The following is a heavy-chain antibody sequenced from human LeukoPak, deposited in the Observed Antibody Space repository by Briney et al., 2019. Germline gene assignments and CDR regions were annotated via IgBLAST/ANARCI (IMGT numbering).Heavy chain of an antibody. J-gene: IGHJ4*02. CDR2: INTDGSTT. D-gene: IGHD2-2*01. CDR3: AKVWDCSSTSCSFGY. V-gene: IGHV3-74*01. CDR1: GFTFSSHW. Sequence: PGGSLRLSCAATGFTFSSHWMHWVRQAPGEGLVWVSRINTDGSTTDYADSVKGRFAISRDNAKNTLYLQMNSLRAEDTAVYYCAKVWDCSSTSCSFGYWGQGTLVTVSS.